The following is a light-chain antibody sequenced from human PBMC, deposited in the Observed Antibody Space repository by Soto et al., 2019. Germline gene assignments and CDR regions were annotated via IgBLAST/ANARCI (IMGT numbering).Light chain of an antibody. V-gene: IGLV1-40*01. CDR3: QSYDSSLSGRYV. Sequence: QSMLTQPPSVSGAPGQRVTISCTGSSSNIGAGFDVNWYQHLPGTAPKLLIYGSTNRPSGVPDRFSGSKSGTSASLAITGLQAEDEADYYCQSYDSSLSGRYVFGTGTKLTVL. CDR2: GST. J-gene: IGLJ1*01. CDR1: SSNIGAGFD.